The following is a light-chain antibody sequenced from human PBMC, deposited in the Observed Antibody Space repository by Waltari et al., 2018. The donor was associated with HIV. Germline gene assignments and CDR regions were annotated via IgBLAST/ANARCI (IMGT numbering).Light chain of an antibody. CDR1: QSVSSY. Sequence: EIVLTQSPATLSLSPGERATLSCRASQSVSSYLAWYQQKPGQAPRLLIYDASNRATAIPARFSGSGSGTEFTLTISGLQSEDFAVYYCQHYNHGPPLTFGGGTKVEIK. CDR3: QHYNHGPPLT. V-gene: IGKV3-11*01. J-gene: IGKJ4*01. CDR2: DAS.